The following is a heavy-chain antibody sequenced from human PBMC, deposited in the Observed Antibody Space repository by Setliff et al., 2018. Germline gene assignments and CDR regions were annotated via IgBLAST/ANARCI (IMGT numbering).Heavy chain of an antibody. J-gene: IGHJ3*02. D-gene: IGHD5-12*01. V-gene: IGHV3-30*03. CDR2: LSDDGSNE. Sequence: PGGSLRLSCAASGFSFNNAWMSWVRQAPVKGLDWVATLSDDGSNEFYAEKFQDRITITAGTSTSTSYMELRSLTSDDTAVYFCARSFNSGFYHQRDAYDIWGQGTLVTVSS. CDR3: ARSFNSGFYHQRDAYDI. CDR1: GFSFNNAW.